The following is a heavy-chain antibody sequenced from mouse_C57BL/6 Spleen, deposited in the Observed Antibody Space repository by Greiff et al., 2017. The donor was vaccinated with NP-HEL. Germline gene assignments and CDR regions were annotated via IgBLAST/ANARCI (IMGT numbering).Heavy chain of an antibody. Sequence: QVQLKQSGAELVRPGASVTLFCKASGYTFTDYEMHWVKQTPVHGLAWIGATDPATGGTAYNQKFKGKAILTADKSSSTAYMELRSLTSEDSAVYYCTKIDYEGFDYWGQGTTLTVSS. CDR2: TDPATGGT. CDR1: GYTFTDYE. V-gene: IGHV1-15*01. CDR3: TKIDYEGFDY. J-gene: IGHJ2*01. D-gene: IGHD2-4*01.